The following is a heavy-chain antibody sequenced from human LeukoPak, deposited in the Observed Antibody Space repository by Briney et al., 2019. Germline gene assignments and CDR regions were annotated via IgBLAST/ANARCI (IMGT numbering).Heavy chain of an antibody. CDR1: VFTFSSYS. D-gene: IGHD6-19*01. CDR3: AKTSSGWYPFDY. CDR2: MSGGGGST. J-gene: IGHJ4*02. Sequence: GGSLRLSCAASVFTFSSYSMSWVRQAPWKGLEWVSGMSGGGGSTYYADSVKGRFTISRDNSKNTLYLQMNSLRAEDTAIYYCAKTSSGWYPFDYWGQGTLVTVSS. V-gene: IGHV3-23*01.